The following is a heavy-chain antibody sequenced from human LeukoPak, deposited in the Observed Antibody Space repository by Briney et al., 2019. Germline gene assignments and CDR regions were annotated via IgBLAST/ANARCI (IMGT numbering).Heavy chain of an antibody. D-gene: IGHD2-21*02. J-gene: IGHJ4*02. V-gene: IGHV3-66*02. CDR2: IYSGGST. Sequence: PGRSLRLSCAASGFTVSSNYMSWVRQAPGKGLEWVSVIYSGGSTYYADSVKGRFTISRDNSKNTLYLRMNSLRAEDTAVYYCARGRPYCGGDCYLGYWGQGTLVTVSS. CDR1: GFTVSSNY. CDR3: ARGRPYCGGDCYLGY.